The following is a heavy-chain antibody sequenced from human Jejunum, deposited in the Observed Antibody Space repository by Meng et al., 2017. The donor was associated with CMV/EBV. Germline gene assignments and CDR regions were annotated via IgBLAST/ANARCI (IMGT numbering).Heavy chain of an antibody. J-gene: IGHJ4*02. CDR2: IKEDGSQT. D-gene: IGHD2-21*01. CDR1: YW. CDR3: ARPACGVVSCALRTYHFGQ. V-gene: IGHV3-7*01. Sequence: YWMTWVRQATGKGLEWVANIKEDGSQTSYVESVKGRFTISGDNARNSLCLQMNSLRVEDTAVYYCARPACGVVSCALRTYHFGQWGQGTRVTVSS.